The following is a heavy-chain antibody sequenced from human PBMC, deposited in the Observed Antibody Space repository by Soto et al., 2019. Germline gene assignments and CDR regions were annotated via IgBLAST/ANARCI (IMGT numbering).Heavy chain of an antibody. J-gene: IGHJ4*02. D-gene: IGHD2-21*02. Sequence: GASVKVSCKASGYTFTGYYMHWVRQAPGQGLEWMGGIIPIFGTANYAQKFQGRVTITADESTSTAYMELSSLRSEDTAVYYCARSYFFGYGGNFYFDYWGQGTLVTVSS. V-gene: IGHV1-69*13. CDR1: GYTFTGYY. CDR3: ARSYFFGYGGNFYFDY. CDR2: IIPIFGTA.